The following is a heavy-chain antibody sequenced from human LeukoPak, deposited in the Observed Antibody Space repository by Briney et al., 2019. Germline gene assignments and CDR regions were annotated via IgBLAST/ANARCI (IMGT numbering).Heavy chain of an antibody. CDR2: LNWEGETT. Sequence: GGSLRLSCSASGNDIKDYSMHWVRQAPGKGLEWVALLNWEGETTYYSDSVKGRFIISRDISKDSLYLQMDSLITADTAFYYFPRDSEPRREAAAGLDHWGQGTLVTVSS. D-gene: IGHD6-13*01. V-gene: IGHV3-43*01. CDR1: GNDIKDYS. CDR3: PRDSEPRREAAAGLDH. J-gene: IGHJ4*02.